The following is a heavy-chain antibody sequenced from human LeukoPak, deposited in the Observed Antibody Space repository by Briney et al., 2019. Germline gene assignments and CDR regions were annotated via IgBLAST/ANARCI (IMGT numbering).Heavy chain of an antibody. Sequence: GGSLRLSCAASGLTFSSYAMSWVRQAPGKGLEWVSAISGSGGSTYYADSVKGRFTISRDNSKNTLYLQMNSLRAEDTAVYYCAKDQGIAAAGKKRDYFDYWGQGTLVTVSS. V-gene: IGHV3-23*01. J-gene: IGHJ4*02. D-gene: IGHD6-13*01. CDR2: ISGSGGST. CDR1: GLTFSSYA. CDR3: AKDQGIAAAGKKRDYFDY.